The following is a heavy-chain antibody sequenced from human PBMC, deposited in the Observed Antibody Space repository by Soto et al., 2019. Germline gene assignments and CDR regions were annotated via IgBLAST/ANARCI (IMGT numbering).Heavy chain of an antibody. CDR1: GGSISSSSYY. CDR2: IYYSGST. Sequence: SETLSLTCTVSGGSISSSSYYWGWIRQPPGKGLEWIGSIYYSGSTYYNPSLKSRVTISVDTSKNQFSLKLSSVTAADTAVYYCARGHDYIWGSYRYGGDFDYWGQGTLVTVSS. D-gene: IGHD3-16*02. CDR3: ARGHDYIWGSYRYGGDFDY. J-gene: IGHJ4*02. V-gene: IGHV4-39*01.